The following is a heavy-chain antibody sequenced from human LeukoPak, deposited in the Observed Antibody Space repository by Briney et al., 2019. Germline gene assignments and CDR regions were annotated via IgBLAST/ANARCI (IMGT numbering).Heavy chain of an antibody. CDR1: GFTFSNAW. CDR3: TTDYSGSYYGYFQH. D-gene: IGHD1-26*01. Sequence: GGSLRLSCAASGFTFSNAWMSWVRQAPGKGLEWVGRIKSKTDGGTTDYAAPVKGRFTISRDDSKNTLYLQMNSLKTEDTAVYYCTTDYSGSYYGYFQHWGQGTLVTVSS. CDR2: IKSKTDGGTT. V-gene: IGHV3-15*01. J-gene: IGHJ1*01.